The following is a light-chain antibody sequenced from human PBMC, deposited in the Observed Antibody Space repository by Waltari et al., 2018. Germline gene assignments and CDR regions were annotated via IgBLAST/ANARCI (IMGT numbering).Light chain of an antibody. CDR3: AAWDDSLGAWV. Sequence: QSVVTQPPSATGTLGQRVTMSCSGSGFNIGDNLVTWFQQLPGSAPKLLIYLNNQRPSGVPDRFSGSKDGTSASLAISGLQSEDEADYYCAAWDDSLGAWVFGGGTKLTVL. CDR2: LNN. J-gene: IGLJ3*02. CDR1: GFNIGDNL. V-gene: IGLV1-47*01.